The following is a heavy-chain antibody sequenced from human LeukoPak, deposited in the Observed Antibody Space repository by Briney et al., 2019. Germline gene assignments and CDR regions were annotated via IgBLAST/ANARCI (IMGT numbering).Heavy chain of an antibody. CDR2: IYYGGST. D-gene: IGHD3-3*01. CDR3: AREEGDFWSGYSYAFDI. CDR1: GGSISSDSYY. J-gene: IGHJ3*02. V-gene: IGHV4-39*07. Sequence: SETLSLTCTVSGGSISSDSYYWGWIRQPPGKGLEWIGSIYYGGSTYYNPSLKSRVTISIDTSKNQFSLKLISVTAADTAMYYCAREEGDFWSGYSYAFDIWGQGTMVTVSS.